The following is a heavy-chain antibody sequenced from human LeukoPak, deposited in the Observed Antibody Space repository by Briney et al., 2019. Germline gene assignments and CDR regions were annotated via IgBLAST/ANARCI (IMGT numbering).Heavy chain of an antibody. CDR2: ISSGGSTI. Sequence: GGSLRLSCAASGFTFSDYYMSWIRQAPGKGLEWVSYISSGGSTIYYADSVKGRFTISRDNAKNSLYLQMNSLRAEDTAVYYCARVARELLYWDYYYMDVWGKGTTVTISS. V-gene: IGHV3-11*01. CDR3: ARVARELLYWDYYYMDV. D-gene: IGHD3-10*01. CDR1: GFTFSDYY. J-gene: IGHJ6*03.